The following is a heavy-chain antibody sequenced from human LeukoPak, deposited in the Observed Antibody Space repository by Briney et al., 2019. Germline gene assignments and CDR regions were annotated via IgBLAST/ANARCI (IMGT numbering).Heavy chain of an antibody. CDR2: ISYSGAT. J-gene: IGHJ6*03. CDR1: GGTVTSSTYF. V-gene: IGHV4-39*07. CDR3: ARDGFYYHYYMDV. Sequence: PSETLSLTCTLSGGTVTSSTYFWGWLRQPPGTGLEWIGSISYSGATYYNPSLKSRVSMSVHTSKNQFSLKLSSVTAADTAVYYCARDGFYYHYYMDVWGEGTTVTVSS. D-gene: IGHD1-14*01.